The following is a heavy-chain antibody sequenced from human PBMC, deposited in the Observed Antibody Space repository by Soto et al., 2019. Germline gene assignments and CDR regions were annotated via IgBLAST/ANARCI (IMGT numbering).Heavy chain of an antibody. CDR2: ISSSSSYI. V-gene: IGHV3-21*01. CDR1: GFTFSSYS. Sequence: GGSLRLSCAASGFTFSSYSMNWVRQAPGKGLEWVSSISSSSSYIYYADSVKGRFTISRDIPKNSLYLQMNSLRAADTAVYYCARDYDILTGYFGGPEYFQHWGQGTLVTVSS. CDR3: ARDYDILTGYFGGPEYFQH. D-gene: IGHD3-9*01. J-gene: IGHJ1*01.